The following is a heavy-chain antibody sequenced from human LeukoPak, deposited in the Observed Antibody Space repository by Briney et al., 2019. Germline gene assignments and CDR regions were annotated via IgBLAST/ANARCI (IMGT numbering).Heavy chain of an antibody. CDR3: ARLFNYASFDY. CDR2: ISSGSSYI. J-gene: IGHJ4*02. CDR1: GFTFSSSN. Sequence: GGSLRLSCAASGFTFSSSNMNWVRQAPGKGLEWVSSISSGSSYIYYADSVKGRFTISRDNAKNLLYLQMNSLRAEDTAVYYCARLFNYASFDYWGQGTLVTVSS. D-gene: IGHD2-2*01. V-gene: IGHV3-21*01.